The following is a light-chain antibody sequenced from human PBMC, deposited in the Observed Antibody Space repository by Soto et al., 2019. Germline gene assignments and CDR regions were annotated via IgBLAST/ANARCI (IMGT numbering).Light chain of an antibody. CDR2: WAS. Sequence: DIVMTQSPDSLAVSLGERATINCKSSQSVLYSSNNKNYLAWYQQKPGQPPTLLIYWASTRESGVPDRFSGSGSGTDFALTISSLQAEDVAVYSCQQFYSSPLTFGGGTKVEIK. V-gene: IGKV4-1*01. CDR3: QQFYSSPLT. CDR1: QSVLYSSNNKNY. J-gene: IGKJ4*01.